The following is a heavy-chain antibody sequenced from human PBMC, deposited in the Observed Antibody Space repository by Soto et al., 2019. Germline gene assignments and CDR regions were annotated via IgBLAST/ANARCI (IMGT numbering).Heavy chain of an antibody. CDR1: GFTFSRYW. J-gene: IGHJ4*02. V-gene: IGHV3-74*01. CDR3: ASDPPASEDY. CDR2: INSDGSST. Sequence: EVQLVASGGGLVQPGGSLRLSCAASGFTFSRYWMHWVRQAPGKGLVWVSHINSDGSSTNYADSVKGRFTISRDNAKNTLYLQVTGLRAEDTAVYYCASDPPASEDYWGQGTMVTVSS.